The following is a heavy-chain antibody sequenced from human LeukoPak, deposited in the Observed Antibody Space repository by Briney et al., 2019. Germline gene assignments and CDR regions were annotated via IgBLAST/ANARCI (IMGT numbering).Heavy chain of an antibody. V-gene: IGHV3-23*01. CDR3: VKGRISEDGLDF. CDR1: GFTFSRSA. D-gene: IGHD6-13*01. J-gene: IGHJ4*02. CDR2: ISSSGNT. Sequence: GGSLRLSCAASGFTFSRSAMTWVRQTPGKGLDWVSSISSSGNTYYSDSVKGRFTISRDNSKNMLYLQMNSLRAEDTAVYYCVKGRISEDGLDFWGQGTLVTVSS.